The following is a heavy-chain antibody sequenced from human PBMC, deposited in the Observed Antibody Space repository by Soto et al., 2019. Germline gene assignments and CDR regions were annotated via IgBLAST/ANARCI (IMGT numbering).Heavy chain of an antibody. CDR2: IYSGGST. Sequence: EVQLVESGGGLVQPGGSLRLSCAASGFTVSSNYMSWVRQAPGKGLEWVSVIYSGGSTYFAESAQDSFCISKDNSKNTLQLQMISVRAVDTAVYYCAIEGSLWGQGTLVTVSS. CDR3: AIEGSL. J-gene: IGHJ4*02. V-gene: IGHV3-66*01. D-gene: IGHD1-26*01. CDR1: GFTVSSNY.